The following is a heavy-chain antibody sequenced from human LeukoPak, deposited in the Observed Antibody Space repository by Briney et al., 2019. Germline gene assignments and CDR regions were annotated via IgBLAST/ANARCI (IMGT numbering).Heavy chain of an antibody. V-gene: IGHV4-59*08. Sequence: PSETLSLTCTVSGGSISSYYWSWIRQPPGKGLEWIGYIYYSGSTNYNPSLKSRVTISVDTSKNQFSLKLSSVTAADTAVYYCARQAYCGGDCYWFDPWGQGTLVTVSS. J-gene: IGHJ5*02. CDR3: ARQAYCGGDCYWFDP. D-gene: IGHD2-21*02. CDR1: GGSISSYY. CDR2: IYYSGST.